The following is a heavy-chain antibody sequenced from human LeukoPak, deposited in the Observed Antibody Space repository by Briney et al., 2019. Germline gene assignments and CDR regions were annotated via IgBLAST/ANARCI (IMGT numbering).Heavy chain of an antibody. CDR2: ISSNGGST. D-gene: IGHD6-13*01. CDR1: GFTFSSYS. CDR3: ARTSGQQLTFDY. Sequence: GGSLRLSCAASGFTFSSYSMNWVRQAPGKGLECVSAISSNGGSTYYANSVKGRFTISRDNSKNTLYLQMGSLRAEDMAVYYCARTSGQQLTFDYWGQGTLVTVSS. J-gene: IGHJ4*02. V-gene: IGHV3-64*01.